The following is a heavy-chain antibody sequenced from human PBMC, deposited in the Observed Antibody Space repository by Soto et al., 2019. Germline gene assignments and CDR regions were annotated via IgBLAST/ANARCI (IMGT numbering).Heavy chain of an antibody. D-gene: IGHD6-13*01. J-gene: IGHJ5*02. CDR1: GGSISSYY. CDR3: ARDRRIAAAGTNWFDP. Sequence: SSETLSLTCTVSGGSISSYYWSWIRQPPGKGLEWIGYIYYSGSTNYNPSLKRRVTISVDTSKNQFSLKLSSVTAADTAVYYCARDRRIAAAGTNWFDPWGQGTLVNVSS. V-gene: IGHV4-59*01. CDR2: IYYSGST.